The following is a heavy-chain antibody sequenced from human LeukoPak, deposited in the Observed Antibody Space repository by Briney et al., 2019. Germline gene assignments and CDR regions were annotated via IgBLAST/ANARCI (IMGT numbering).Heavy chain of an antibody. D-gene: IGHD5-18*01. Sequence: GGSLRLSCAASGFTFISYSMNWVRQDPGKGLEWVSSIISSSSYIYYADSVKGRFTISRDNAKNSLYMQMNSLRAEDTAVYYCARGGLFPSYGSYYYMDVWSKGTTVTVSS. CDR3: ARGGLFPSYGSYYYMDV. CDR2: IISSSSYI. V-gene: IGHV3-21*01. J-gene: IGHJ6*03. CDR1: GFTFISYS.